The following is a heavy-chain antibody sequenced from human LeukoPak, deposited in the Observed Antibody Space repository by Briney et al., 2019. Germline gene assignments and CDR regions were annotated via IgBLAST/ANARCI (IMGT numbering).Heavy chain of an antibody. CDR3: AKAEGYDILTGLDY. CDR2: VSDSGGDT. Sequence: GGSLRLTCATSGFTFSSYAMNWVRQAPGKGLDWVAGVSDSGGDTDYADSVKGRFTISRDNSKNTLYLQMNSLRTEDTAVYYCAKAEGYDILTGLDYWGQGTLVTVSS. J-gene: IGHJ4*02. D-gene: IGHD3-9*01. CDR1: GFTFSSYA. V-gene: IGHV3-23*01.